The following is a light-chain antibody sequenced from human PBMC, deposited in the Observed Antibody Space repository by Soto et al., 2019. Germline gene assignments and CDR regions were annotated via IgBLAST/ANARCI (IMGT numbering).Light chain of an antibody. CDR2: GPS. Sequence: IVLTQSPGTLSLSPGERATLSCRASQIVAKNSLAWYQQEPGQAPRLLIYGPSTRATGIPDRFSGSGSGTDVTLTISRLEPEDFAVYYCHQYADYPQTFGQGTKVEIK. J-gene: IGKJ1*01. CDR3: HQYADYPQT. CDR1: QIVAKNS. V-gene: IGKV3-20*01.